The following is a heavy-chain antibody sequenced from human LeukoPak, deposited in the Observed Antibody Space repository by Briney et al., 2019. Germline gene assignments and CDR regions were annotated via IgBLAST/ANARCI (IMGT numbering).Heavy chain of an antibody. CDR3: ARLDPGSYSAYYFDY. Sequence: SQTLSLTCAVSGGSISSGGSSWSWIRQPPGKGLEWIGYIYHSGSTYYNPSLKSRVTISVDTSKNQFSLKLSSVTAADTAVYYCARLDPGSYSAYYFDYWGQGTLVTVSS. CDR2: IYHSGST. J-gene: IGHJ4*02. V-gene: IGHV4-30-2*01. D-gene: IGHD1-26*01. CDR1: GGSISSGGSS.